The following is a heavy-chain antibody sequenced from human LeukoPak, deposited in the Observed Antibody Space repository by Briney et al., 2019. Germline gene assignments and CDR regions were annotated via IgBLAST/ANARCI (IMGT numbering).Heavy chain of an antibody. J-gene: IGHJ4*02. V-gene: IGHV4-39*07. CDR2: IYYSGST. Sequence: SETLSLTCTVSGGSISSSSYYWGWIRQPPGKGLEWIGSIYYSGSTYYNPSLKSRVTISVDTSKNQFSLKLSSVTAADTAVYYCARDMGIIAVAAKGLGYFDYWGQGTLVTVSS. D-gene: IGHD6-19*01. CDR1: GGSISSSSYY. CDR3: ARDMGIIAVAAKGLGYFDY.